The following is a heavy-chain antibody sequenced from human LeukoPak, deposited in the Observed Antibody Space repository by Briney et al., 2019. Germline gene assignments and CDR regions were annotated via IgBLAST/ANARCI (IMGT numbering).Heavy chain of an antibody. CDR3: AKSSSSWSYYFNY. V-gene: IGHV3-23*01. Sequence: GGSLRLSCAASGFTFSGYAMAWVRQAPGKGLEWVSSITITGSSPSYADSVKGRFTVSRDNSKNTLYLQMNSLRAEDTAVYFCAKSSSSWSYYFNYWGQGTLVTVSS. CDR1: GFTFSGYA. J-gene: IGHJ4*02. CDR2: ITITGSSP. D-gene: IGHD6-13*01.